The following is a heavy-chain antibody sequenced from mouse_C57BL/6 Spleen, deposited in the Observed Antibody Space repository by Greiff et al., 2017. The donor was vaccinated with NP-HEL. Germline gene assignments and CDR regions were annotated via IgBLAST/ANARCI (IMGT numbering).Heavy chain of an antibody. J-gene: IGHJ3*01. D-gene: IGHD2-1*01. CDR1: GYTFTSYW. CDR3: AYCNYGGFAY. CDR2: IDPSDSYT. V-gene: IGHV1-50*01. Sequence: QVHVKQPGAELVKPGASVKLSCKASGYTFTSYWMQWVKQRPGQGLEWIGEIDPSDSYTNYNQKFKGKATLTVDTSSSTAYMQRSSLTSEDSAVYYGAYCNYGGFAYWGQGTLVTVSA.